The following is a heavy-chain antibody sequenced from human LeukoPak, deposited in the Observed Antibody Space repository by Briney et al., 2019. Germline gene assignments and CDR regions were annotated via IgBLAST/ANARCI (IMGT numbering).Heavy chain of an antibody. Sequence: SETLSLTCTVSGGSISSRSYYWGWIRQPPGKGLEWIGIIYYSGSTYSNPSLGSRVTISVDTSKNQFSLKLSSVTAADTAVYYCASFYCSGGSCYQYYYYYYMDVWGKGTTVTISS. CDR3: ASFYCSGGSCYQYYYYYYMDV. J-gene: IGHJ6*03. V-gene: IGHV4-39*01. CDR2: IYYSGST. D-gene: IGHD2-15*01. CDR1: GGSISSRSYY.